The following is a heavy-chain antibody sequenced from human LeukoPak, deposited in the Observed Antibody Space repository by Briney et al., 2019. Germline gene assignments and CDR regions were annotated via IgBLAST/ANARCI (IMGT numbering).Heavy chain of an antibody. V-gene: IGHV3-9*01. CDR1: GFTFDDYA. Sequence: PGGSLRLSCAVSGFTFDDYAMHWVRQAPGKGLEWVSGISWNSGSIGYADSVKGRFTISRDNAKNSLYLQMNSLRAEDTALYYCAKDVRAAGLYYFDYWGQGTLVTVSS. D-gene: IGHD6-13*01. CDR2: ISWNSGSI. CDR3: AKDVRAAGLYYFDY. J-gene: IGHJ4*02.